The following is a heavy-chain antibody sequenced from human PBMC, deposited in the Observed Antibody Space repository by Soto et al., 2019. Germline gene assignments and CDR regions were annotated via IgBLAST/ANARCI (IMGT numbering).Heavy chain of an antibody. CDR3: ARGTTVNGHNWFDS. J-gene: IGHJ5*01. CDR2: INPSGTIT. D-gene: IGHD4-4*01. CDR1: GYTFTSYY. V-gene: IGHV1-46*03. Sequence: QVQLVQSRAEVKKPGASVNVSCKASGYTFTSYYMHWVRQAPGKGLEWMGVINPSGTITTYAQKLQGRVTMTRDTSAGTLYMGLRSLRSEDTAVYYCARGTTVNGHNWFDSWGQGTLVTVSS.